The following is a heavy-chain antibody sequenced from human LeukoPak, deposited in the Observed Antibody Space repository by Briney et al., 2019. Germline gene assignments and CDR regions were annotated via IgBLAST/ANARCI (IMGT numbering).Heavy chain of an antibody. Sequence: PGGSLRLSCAASGFTFSSYSMTWVRPAPGKGLEWVSSISSSSSYIYYADSVKGRFTISRDNAKNSLYLQMNSLRAEDTAVYYCARDSYYYDSSGYYPPGDYWGQGTLVTVSS. D-gene: IGHD3-22*01. V-gene: IGHV3-21*01. J-gene: IGHJ4*02. CDR1: GFTFSSYS. CDR3: ARDSYYYDSSGYYPPGDY. CDR2: ISSSSSYI.